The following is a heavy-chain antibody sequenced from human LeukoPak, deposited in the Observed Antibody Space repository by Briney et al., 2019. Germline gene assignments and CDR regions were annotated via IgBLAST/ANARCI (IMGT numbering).Heavy chain of an antibody. CDR1: GFTFSSYA. D-gene: IGHD2-2*01. CDR2: ISYDGSNK. V-gene: IGHV3-30-3*01. J-gene: IGHJ6*02. CDR3: ASDIVVVPAAYYYYYGMDV. Sequence: PGGSLRLSCAASGFTFSSYAMHWVRQAPGKGLEWVAVISYDGSNKYYADSVKGRFTTSRDNSKNTLYLQMNSLRAEDTAVYYCASDIVVVPAAYYYYYGMDVWGQGTTVTVSS.